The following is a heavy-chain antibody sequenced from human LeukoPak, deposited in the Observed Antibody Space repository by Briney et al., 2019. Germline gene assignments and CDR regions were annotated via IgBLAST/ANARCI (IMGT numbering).Heavy chain of an antibody. J-gene: IGHJ4*02. CDR1: GSNFTSYG. D-gene: IGHD3-3*02. CDR3: ARRSAFEGILDY. Sequence: GASLQISCEGAGSNFTSYGIGWVRKLPGKGLEWMGIIYPGYSDTRYSPSFQGQVTISADKSISTAYLQWSSLKASDTAMYYCARRSAFEGILDYWGQGTLVTVSS. CDR2: IYPGYSDT. V-gene: IGHV5-51*01.